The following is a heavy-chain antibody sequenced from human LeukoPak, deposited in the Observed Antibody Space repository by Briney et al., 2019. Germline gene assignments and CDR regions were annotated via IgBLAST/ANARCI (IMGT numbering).Heavy chain of an antibody. D-gene: IGHD3-16*02. Sequence: GGSLRLSCAASGFTFSSYAMHRVRQAPGKGLEWVAVISYDGSNKYYADSVKGRFTISRDNSKNTLYLQMNSLRAEDTAVYYCARAGRYDYVWGSYRSGYYFDYWGQGTLVTVSS. V-gene: IGHV3-30-3*01. CDR1: GFTFSSYA. CDR2: ISYDGSNK. CDR3: ARAGRYDYVWGSYRSGYYFDY. J-gene: IGHJ4*02.